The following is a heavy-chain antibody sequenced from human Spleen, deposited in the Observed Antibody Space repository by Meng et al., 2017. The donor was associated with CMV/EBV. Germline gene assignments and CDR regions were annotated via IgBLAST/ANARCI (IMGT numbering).Heavy chain of an antibody. CDR1: GYTLIDYY. J-gene: IGHJ4*02. CDR2: INPKSGGT. V-gene: IGHV1-2*02. D-gene: IGHD3-3*01. CDR3: ASRHWSGYYNY. Sequence: CKTSGYTLIDYYIPGVRQAPGQGLEWMGWINPKSGGTKYGQKFQGRVTMTRDTAINTAYMELSRLRYDDTAVYYCASRHWSGYYNYWGQGTLVTVSS.